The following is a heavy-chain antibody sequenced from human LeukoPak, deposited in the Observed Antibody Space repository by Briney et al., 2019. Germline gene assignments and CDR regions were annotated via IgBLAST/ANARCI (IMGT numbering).Heavy chain of an antibody. J-gene: IGHJ4*02. Sequence: GGSLRLSCAGSGFTFSSYWMSRVRQAPGKGLEWVANINQDGSEKYYVDSVKGRFTISRDNAKNSLYLQMNSLRAEDTAVYYWALRKYQLKYWGQGTLVTVSS. CDR1: GFTFSSYW. CDR2: INQDGSEK. D-gene: IGHD2-2*01. CDR3: ALRKYQLKY. V-gene: IGHV3-7*02.